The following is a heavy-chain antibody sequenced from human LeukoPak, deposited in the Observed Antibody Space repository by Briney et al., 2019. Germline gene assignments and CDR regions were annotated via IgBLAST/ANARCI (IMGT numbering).Heavy chain of an antibody. D-gene: IGHD4-23*01. V-gene: IGHV4-59*02. CDR2: ISHSGYT. CDR3: AGGRNDNGGMFFDS. CDR1: GFTVSSNY. Sequence: GSLRLSCAASGFTVSSNYMSWVRQAPGKGLEWIGFISHSGYTSYSPSLKSRVAISVDTSKRHFSLRLSSMTAADTAIYYCAGGRNDNGGMFFDSWAQGNLVTVSS. J-gene: IGHJ5*01.